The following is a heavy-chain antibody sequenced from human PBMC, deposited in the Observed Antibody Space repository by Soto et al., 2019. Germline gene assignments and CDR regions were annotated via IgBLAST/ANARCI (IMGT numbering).Heavy chain of an antibody. J-gene: IGHJ4*02. CDR2: INPDGSLK. Sequence: GGSLRLSCVASGFTISNYWMSWLRQAPGKGLEWAAHINPDGSLKYYLDSVRGRFTISRDIFKNSLYLEMNSVTAADTAVYYCAGGLTMGALPSHFHYWGQGTQVTVSS. V-gene: IGHV3-7*03. CDR3: AGGLTMGALPSHFHY. CDR1: GFTISNYW. D-gene: IGHD3-16*02.